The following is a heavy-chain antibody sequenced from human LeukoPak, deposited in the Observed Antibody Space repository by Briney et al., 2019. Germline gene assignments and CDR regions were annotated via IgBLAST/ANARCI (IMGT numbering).Heavy chain of an antibody. CDR1: GGSFSGYH. Sequence: SETLSLTCAVYGGSFSGYHWSWIRHPPGKGLEWIGEINHRGSTNYNPSLKSRVTISVDTSKNQFSLKLSSVTAADTAVYYCASTSAMVYIDYWGQGTPVTVSS. V-gene: IGHV4-34*01. D-gene: IGHD5-18*01. CDR3: ASTSAMVYIDY. J-gene: IGHJ4*02. CDR2: INHRGST.